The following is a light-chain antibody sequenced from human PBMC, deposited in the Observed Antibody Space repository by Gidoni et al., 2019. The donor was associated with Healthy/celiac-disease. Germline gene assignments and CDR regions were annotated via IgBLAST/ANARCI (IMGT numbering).Light chain of an antibody. CDR3: QAWDSSTASRV. J-gene: IGLJ2*01. CDR2: QDT. V-gene: IGLV3-1*01. CDR1: TLGDKY. Sequence: SFALTQPPSVSVSPGQTASITCSGDTLGDKYACWYQQKPGQSPVLVIYQDTKRPSGIPERFSGSNAGNTATLTISGTQAMDEADYYCQAWDSSTASRVFGGGTKLTVL.